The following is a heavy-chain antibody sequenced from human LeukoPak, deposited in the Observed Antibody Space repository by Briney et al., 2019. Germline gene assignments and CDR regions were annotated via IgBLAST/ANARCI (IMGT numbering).Heavy chain of an antibody. D-gene: IGHD1-26*01. J-gene: IGHJ4*02. CDR2: ISAYNGNT. CDR1: GYTFTSYG. CDR3: ARASILEWELLVGSGARGETQNDY. Sequence: GASVKVSCKASGYTFTSYGISWVRQAPGQGLEWMGWISAYNGNTNYAQKLQGRVTMTTDTSTSTAYMELRSLRSDDTAVYYCARASILEWELLVGSGARGETQNDYWGQGTLVTVSS. V-gene: IGHV1-18*01.